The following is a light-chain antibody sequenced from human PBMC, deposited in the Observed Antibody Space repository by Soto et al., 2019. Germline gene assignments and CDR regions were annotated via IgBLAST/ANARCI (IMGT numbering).Light chain of an antibody. V-gene: IGKV1-5*03. Sequence: DIQMTQSPSTLSAPVGARVTITCPASQSISSWLAWYQQKPGKAPKLLIYKASSLESGVPSRFSGSGSGTEFTVTISSLQPDDFATYYGQQYNCLYTFGQGTKLEIK. CDR1: QSISSW. CDR3: QQYNCLYT. J-gene: IGKJ2*01. CDR2: KAS.